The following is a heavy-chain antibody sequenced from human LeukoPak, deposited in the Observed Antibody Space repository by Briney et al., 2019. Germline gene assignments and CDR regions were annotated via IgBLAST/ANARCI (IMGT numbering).Heavy chain of an antibody. V-gene: IGHV1-18*01. CDR1: SYTFTSYG. CDR3: ARETEGLGSGSYHQYYYYYYYMDV. Sequence: ASVKVSCKASSYTFTSYGISWVRLAPGQGLEWMGWISAYNGNTNYAQKLQGRVTMTTDTSTSTAYMELRSLRSDDTAVYYCARETEGLGSGSYHQYYYYYYYMDVWGKGTTVTVSS. D-gene: IGHD3-10*01. CDR2: ISAYNGNT. J-gene: IGHJ6*03.